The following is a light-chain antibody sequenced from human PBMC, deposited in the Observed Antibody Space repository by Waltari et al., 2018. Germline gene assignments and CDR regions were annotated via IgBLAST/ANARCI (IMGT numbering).Light chain of an antibody. V-gene: IGLV4-69*01. J-gene: IGLJ3*02. CDR2: VTSSGDY. CDR3: QTWGTGIWV. CDR1: SEHSNYA. Sequence: QLVLTQAPSASASPGASVKLTCTLSSEHSNYAVAWHQHQPDRSPRYLMKVTSSGDYTKEDGIPDRFSGSSSGAESYLTISSLQSEDEADYYCQTWGTGIWVFGGGTKVTVL.